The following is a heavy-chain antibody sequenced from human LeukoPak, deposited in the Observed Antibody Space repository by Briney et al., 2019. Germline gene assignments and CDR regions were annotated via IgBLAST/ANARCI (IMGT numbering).Heavy chain of an antibody. V-gene: IGHV3-7*01. CDR3: ARDLSGGYFGFMDV. CDR1: GFTFSSYW. J-gene: IGHJ6*02. D-gene: IGHD5-12*01. Sequence: PGGSLRLSCAASGFTFSSYWMSWVRQAPGKGLEWVANIKQDGSEKYYVDSVKGRFTISRDNAKNSLYLQMNSLRDEDTAVYYCARDLSGGYFGFMDVWGQGTTVTVCS. CDR2: IKQDGSEK.